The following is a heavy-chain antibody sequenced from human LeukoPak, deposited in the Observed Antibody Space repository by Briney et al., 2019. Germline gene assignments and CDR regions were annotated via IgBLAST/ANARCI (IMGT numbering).Heavy chain of an antibody. CDR2: MNPNSGGT. Sequence: ASVKVSCKASGYTFTGYYIHWVRQAPGQGLEWMGWMNPNSGGTDYAQKFQGRVTMTRDTSISTAYMELSRLRSDDTALYYCTRAPNSGPFDYWGQGTLVTVSS. CDR1: GYTFTGYY. V-gene: IGHV1-2*02. J-gene: IGHJ4*02. CDR3: TRAPNSGPFDY. D-gene: IGHD5-12*01.